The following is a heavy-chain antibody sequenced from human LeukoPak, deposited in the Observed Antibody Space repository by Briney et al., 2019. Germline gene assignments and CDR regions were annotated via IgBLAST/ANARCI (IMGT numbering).Heavy chain of an antibody. CDR3: ARDRRMVRGVTTYYYYYGMDV. D-gene: IGHD3-10*01. CDR2: IYYSGST. Sequence: SQTLSLTCTVSGGXISSGGYYWSWIRQHPGKGLEWIGYIYYSGSTYYNPSLKSRVTISVDTSKNQFSLKLSSVTAVDTAVYYCARDRRMVRGVTTYYYYYGMDVWGQGTTVTVSS. J-gene: IGHJ6*02. V-gene: IGHV4-31*03. CDR1: GGXISSGGYY.